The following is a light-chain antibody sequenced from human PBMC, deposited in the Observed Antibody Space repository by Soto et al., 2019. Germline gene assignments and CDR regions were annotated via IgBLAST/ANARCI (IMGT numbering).Light chain of an antibody. J-gene: IGKJ4*01. Sequence: DIQMTQSPSTLSGSVGDRVTITCRASQSISSWLAWYQQEPGKAPKLLIFDASSLESGTPSRFSGRRSGTQFTLTINGLQPDDFATYYCQQYDNYKPLTFGGGTKVDIK. CDR2: DAS. CDR1: QSISSW. CDR3: QQYDNYKPLT. V-gene: IGKV1-5*01.